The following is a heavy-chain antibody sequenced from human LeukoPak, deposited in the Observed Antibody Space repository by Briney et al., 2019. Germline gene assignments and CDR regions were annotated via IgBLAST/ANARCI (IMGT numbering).Heavy chain of an antibody. CDR3: ARGVVGESYYFDY. Sequence: ASVKVSCKASGYTLTGYYMHWVRQAPGQGLEWMGRINPNSGGTNYAQKFQGRVTMTRDTSISTAYMELSRLRSDDTAVYYCARGVVGESYYFDYWGQGTLVTVSS. J-gene: IGHJ4*02. CDR2: INPNSGGT. D-gene: IGHD1-26*01. V-gene: IGHV1-2*06. CDR1: GYTLTGYY.